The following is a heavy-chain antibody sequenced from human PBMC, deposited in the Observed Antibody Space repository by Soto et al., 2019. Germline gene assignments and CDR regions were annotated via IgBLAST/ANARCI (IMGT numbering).Heavy chain of an antibody. CDR3: ARGYCTNGVCSTNWFDP. D-gene: IGHD2-8*01. V-gene: IGHV1-2*04. CDR2: INPNSGGT. Sequence: ASGYTFTGYYMHWVRQAPGQGLEWMGWINPNSGGTNYAQKFQGWVTMIRDTSISTAYMELSRLRSDDTAVYYCARGYCTNGVCSTNWFDPWGQGTLVTVSS. J-gene: IGHJ5*02. CDR1: GYTFTGYY.